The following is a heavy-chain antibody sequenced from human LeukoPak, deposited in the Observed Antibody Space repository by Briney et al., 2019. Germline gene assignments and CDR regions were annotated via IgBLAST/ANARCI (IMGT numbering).Heavy chain of an antibody. CDR2: MNPNSGNT. J-gene: IGHJ4*02. D-gene: IGHD3-3*01. V-gene: IGHV1-8*01. Sequence: GASVKVSCKASGYTFTRYDINWVRQATGQGLEWMGWMNPNSGNTGYAQKFQGRVTMTRNTSISTAYMELSSLRSEDTAVYYCARAPYPFWSGYYVHFDYWGQGTLVTVSS. CDR3: ARAPYPFWSGYYVHFDY. CDR1: GYTFTRYD.